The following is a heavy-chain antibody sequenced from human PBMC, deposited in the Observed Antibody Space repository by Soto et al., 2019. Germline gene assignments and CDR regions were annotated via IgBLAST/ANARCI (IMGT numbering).Heavy chain of an antibody. D-gene: IGHD2-21*01. CDR2: ISGSGGNT. J-gene: IGHJ5*02. CDR3: AKCDLLMSTSGGWCNGFDP. V-gene: IGHV3-23*01. CDR1: GFTFSTFA. Sequence: EVQLLESGGSLVQPGGSLRLSCAASGFTFSTFAMNWVRQAPGEGLEWVSSISGSGGNTQYADSVKGRVTISRDNSKNTLDLQMNTLRAEDTAVYYCAKCDLLMSTSGGWCNGFDPWGQGTLVIVSS.